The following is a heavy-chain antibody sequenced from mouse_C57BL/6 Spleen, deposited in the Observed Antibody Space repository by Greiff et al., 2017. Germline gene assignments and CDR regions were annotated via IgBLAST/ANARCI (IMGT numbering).Heavy chain of an antibody. Sequence: EVMLVESGEGLVKPGGSLKLSCAASGFTFSSYAMSWVRQTPEKRLEWVAYISSGGDYIYYADTVKGRFTISRDNARNTLYLQMSSLKSEDTAMYYCTRDRLLRYAKDDWGQGTSVTVST. CDR1: GFTFSSYA. V-gene: IGHV5-9-1*02. CDR2: ISSGGDYI. CDR3: TRDRLLRYAKDD. J-gene: IGHJ4*01. D-gene: IGHD1-1*01.